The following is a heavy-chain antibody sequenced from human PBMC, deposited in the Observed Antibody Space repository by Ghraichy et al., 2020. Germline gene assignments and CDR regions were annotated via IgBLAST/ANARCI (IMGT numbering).Heavy chain of an antibody. CDR2: ISAYNGNT. D-gene: IGHD2-15*01. CDR3: AREGLTLWIGYCSGGSCYTPFTFDY. V-gene: IGHV1-18*04. CDR1: GYTFTSYG. Sequence: ASVKVSCKASGYTFTSYGISWVRQAPGQGLEWMGWISAYNGNTNYAQKLQGRVTMTTDTSTSTAYMELRSLRSDDTAVYYCAREGLTLWIGYCSGGSCYTPFTFDYWGQGTLVTVSS. J-gene: IGHJ4*02.